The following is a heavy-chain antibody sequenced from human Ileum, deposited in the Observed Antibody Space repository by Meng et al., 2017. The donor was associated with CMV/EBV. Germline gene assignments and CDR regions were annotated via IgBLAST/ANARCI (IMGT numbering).Heavy chain of an antibody. Sequence: ASVKVSCKASGSSSVTDYQIQWVRQAPAQGLEWMGWINPNSGGTNYAQKFQGRVTMTRDTSISTAYMELSRLRSDDTAVYYCAREYCSSTSCLGAFDIWGQGTMVTVSS. J-gene: IGHJ3*02. CDR2: INPNSGGT. D-gene: IGHD2-2*01. V-gene: IGHV1-2*02. CDR1: GSSSVTDYQ. CDR3: AREYCSSTSCLGAFDI.